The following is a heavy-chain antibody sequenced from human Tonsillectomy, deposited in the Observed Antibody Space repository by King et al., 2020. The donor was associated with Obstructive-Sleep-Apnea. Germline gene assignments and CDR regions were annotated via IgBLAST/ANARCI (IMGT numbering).Heavy chain of an antibody. CDR3: AKVFFSGAPDNAFDI. V-gene: IGHV3-23*04. D-gene: IGHD1-14*01. CDR2: ISANGGGT. Sequence: VQLVESGGGLVQPGGSLRLSCAASGFTFTNYAMSWVRQAPGKGLEWVSAISANGGGTYYADSVKGRFTISRDNSKNTLHLQMNSLRAEDTAMYYCAKVFFSGAPDNAFDIWGQGTRVPASS. J-gene: IGHJ3*02. CDR1: GFTFTNYA.